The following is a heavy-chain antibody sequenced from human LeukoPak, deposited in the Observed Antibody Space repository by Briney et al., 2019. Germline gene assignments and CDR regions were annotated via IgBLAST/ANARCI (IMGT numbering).Heavy chain of an antibody. CDR1: GYSISSGYY. V-gene: IGHV4-38-2*01. CDR3: ARQEIAATGNWFDP. CDR2: IYHSGST. Sequence: SETLSLTCAVSGYSISSGYYWGWIRQPPGKGLEWIGSIYHSGSTYYNPSLKSRVTISVDTSKNQFSLKVSSVTAADTAVYYCARQEIAATGNWFDPWGQGTLVTVSS. J-gene: IGHJ5*02. D-gene: IGHD2-15*01.